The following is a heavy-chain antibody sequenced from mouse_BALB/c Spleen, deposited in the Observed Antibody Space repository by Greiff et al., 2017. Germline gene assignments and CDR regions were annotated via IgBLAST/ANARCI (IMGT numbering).Heavy chain of an antibody. CDR3: TRAYYGSSHYWYFDV. V-gene: IGHV5-6-4*01. D-gene: IGHD1-1*01. CDR1: GFTFSSYT. J-gene: IGHJ1*01. Sequence: EVMLVESGGGLVKPGGSLKLSCAASGFTFSSYTMSWVRQTPEKRLEWVATISSGGSYTYYPDSVKGRFTISRDNAKNTLYLQMSSLKSEDTAMYYCTRAYYGSSHYWYFDVWGAGTTVTVSS. CDR2: ISSGGSYT.